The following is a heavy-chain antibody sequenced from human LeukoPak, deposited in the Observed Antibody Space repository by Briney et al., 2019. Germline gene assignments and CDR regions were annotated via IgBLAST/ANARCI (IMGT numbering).Heavy chain of an antibody. V-gene: IGHV1-2*04. CDR2: IKPHSGDT. Sequence: ASVKVSCKASGYTFTGFYIHWVRQAPGQGLEWMGWIKPHSGDTNYAQRFQDWVTMTRDTSLSTAYMEVSRLRSDDTAVYYCARETGACTSTTCYRCFDYWGQGTLVTVSS. CDR3: ARETGACTSTTCYRCFDY. D-gene: IGHD2-2*02. J-gene: IGHJ4*02. CDR1: GYTFTGFY.